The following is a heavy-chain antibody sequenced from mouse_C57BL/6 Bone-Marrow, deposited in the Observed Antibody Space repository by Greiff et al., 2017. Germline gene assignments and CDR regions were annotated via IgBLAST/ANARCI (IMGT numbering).Heavy chain of an antibody. D-gene: IGHD1-1*01. V-gene: IGHV1-26*01. J-gene: IGHJ3*01. CDR1: GYTFTDYY. CDR2: INPNNGGT. CDR3: ARDGAWFAY. Sequence: EVQLQQSGPELVKPGASVKISCKASGYTFTDYYMNWVKQSHGKSLEWIGDINPNNGGTSYNQKFKGKATLTVDKSSSTAYMELRSLTSEDSAVYYCARDGAWFAYWGQGILVTVSA.